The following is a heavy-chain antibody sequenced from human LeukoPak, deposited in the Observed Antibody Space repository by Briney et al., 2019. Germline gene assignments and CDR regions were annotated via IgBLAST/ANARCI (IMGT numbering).Heavy chain of an antibody. CDR1: GYIFISYA. Sequence: GASVKVSCKASGYIFISYAMHWVRQAPGQRLEWMGSINAGTGNTKYSQEFQGRVTITRDTSASTVYMELSSLKSEDTAVYYCARVRDGYNDAYDIWGQGTMVTVSS. J-gene: IGHJ3*02. D-gene: IGHD5-24*01. V-gene: IGHV1-3*01. CDR2: INAGTGNT. CDR3: ARVRDGYNDAYDI.